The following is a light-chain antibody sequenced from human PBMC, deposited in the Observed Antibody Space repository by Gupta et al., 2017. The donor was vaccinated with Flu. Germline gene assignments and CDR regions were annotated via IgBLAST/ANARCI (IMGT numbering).Light chain of an antibody. CDR2: DDH. Sequence: SFVLAQPPSVSVAPGKTATITCGTSDIGSKSVHWYQQKPGQAPVLVVYDDHARPSGIPERFSASNSGNTATLTINRVEAGEEADYYCQVWDTTGDNPCVFGTGTQVIVL. CDR1: DIGSKS. CDR3: QVWDTTGDNPCV. J-gene: IGLJ1*01. V-gene: IGLV3-21*03.